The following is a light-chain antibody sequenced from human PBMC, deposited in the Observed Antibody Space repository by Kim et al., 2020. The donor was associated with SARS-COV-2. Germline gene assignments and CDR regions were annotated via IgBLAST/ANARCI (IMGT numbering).Light chain of an antibody. Sequence: SVSQGQTDSITCSGDKLGDKYACWYQQKPGQAPVLVIYQDSKRPSGIPERFSGSNSGNTATLTISGTQAMDEADYYCQAWDSSTGVFGTGTKVTVL. J-gene: IGLJ1*01. CDR1: KLGDKY. V-gene: IGLV3-1*01. CDR3: QAWDSSTGV. CDR2: QDS.